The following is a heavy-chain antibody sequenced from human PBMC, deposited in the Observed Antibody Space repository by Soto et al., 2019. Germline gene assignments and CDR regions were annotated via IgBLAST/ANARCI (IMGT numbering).Heavy chain of an antibody. CDR1: GFTFSSYW. CDR3: AKDASSYSSSSLDY. V-gene: IGHV3-74*01. D-gene: IGHD6-6*01. Sequence: GGSLRLSCAASGFTFSSYWMHWVRQAPGKGLVWVSRLNTDGSSPTYADSVRGRFTISRDNAKNTLYLQMNSLRAEDTAVYYCAKDASSYSSSSLDYWGQGTLVTVSS. CDR2: LNTDGSSP. J-gene: IGHJ4*02.